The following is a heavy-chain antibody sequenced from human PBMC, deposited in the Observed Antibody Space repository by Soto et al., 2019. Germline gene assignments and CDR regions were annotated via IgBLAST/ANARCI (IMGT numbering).Heavy chain of an antibody. CDR3: AREWGTVGRELAVDYYYHYGMDV. Sequence: EVQLVESGGGLVQPGGSLRLSCLASEFTFNTYWMNWVRQAPGRGLEWVADIKDDGSEKNYVDSVKGRFTISRDNAKNSLNMQMTSLRGEETAVYLWAREWGTVGRELAVDYYYHYGMDVWGQGTTVTVSS. J-gene: IGHJ6*02. CDR2: IKDDGSEK. V-gene: IGHV3-7*05. CDR1: EFTFNTYW. D-gene: IGHD6-19*01.